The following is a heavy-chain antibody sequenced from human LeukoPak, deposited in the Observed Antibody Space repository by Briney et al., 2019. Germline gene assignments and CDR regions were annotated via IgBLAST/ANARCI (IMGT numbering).Heavy chain of an antibody. CDR1: GYSFTNYW. V-gene: IGHV5-51*01. D-gene: IGHD6-13*01. Sequence: GESLKISCKNSGYSFTNYWLGWVRQMPGKGLEWMGIVYPGDSDTRYSPSFQGQVTISADKSISTAYLQWSSLKASDTAMYYCATNSWYSSSYLDYWGQGTLVTVSS. J-gene: IGHJ4*02. CDR2: VYPGDSDT. CDR3: ATNSWYSSSYLDY.